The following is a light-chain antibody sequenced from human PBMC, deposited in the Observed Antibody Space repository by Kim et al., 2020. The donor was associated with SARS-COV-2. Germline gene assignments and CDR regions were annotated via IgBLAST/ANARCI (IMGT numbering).Light chain of an antibody. V-gene: IGLV3-1*01. CDR1: KWGNKC. CDR2: QDS. Sequence: VSPGQTASITCSGDKWGNKCACWYQQNPGQSPVLVIYQDSKRPSGIPERFSGSNSGNTATLTISGTQAMDEADYYCQAWDSSTAYVFGTGTKVTVL. CDR3: QAWDSSTAYV. J-gene: IGLJ1*01.